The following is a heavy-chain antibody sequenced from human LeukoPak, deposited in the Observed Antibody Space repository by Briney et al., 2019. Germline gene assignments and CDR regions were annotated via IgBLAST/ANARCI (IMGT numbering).Heavy chain of an antibody. D-gene: IGHD2-21*02. CDR1: GFTFSNYA. J-gene: IGHJ4*02. CDR3: ARGDVYFDY. CDR2: ISYDGSNK. V-gene: IGHV3-30*14. Sequence: GGSLRLSCAASGFTFSNYAIHWVCQAPGKGLEWVAVISYDGSNKYYADSVKGRFTISRDNSKSTLYLQMNSLRAEDTAVYYCARGDVYFDYWGQGTLVTVSS.